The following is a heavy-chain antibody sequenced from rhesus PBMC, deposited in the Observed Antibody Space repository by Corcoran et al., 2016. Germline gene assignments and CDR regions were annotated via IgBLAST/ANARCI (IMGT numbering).Heavy chain of an antibody. CDR1: GGSISDSYR. J-gene: IGHJ4*01. CDR2: IYGSSTRT. CDR3: ARGTVLVVVAT. D-gene: IGHD2-21*01. V-gene: IGHV4S10*01. Sequence: QVQLQESGPGVVKPSETLSLTCAVSGGSISDSYRWSWIRQPPGKGLEWIGYIYGSSTRTNYNPSLKSRVTILKDTSKNQFSLKLSSVTAADTVVYYCARGTVLVVVATWGQGVLVTVSS.